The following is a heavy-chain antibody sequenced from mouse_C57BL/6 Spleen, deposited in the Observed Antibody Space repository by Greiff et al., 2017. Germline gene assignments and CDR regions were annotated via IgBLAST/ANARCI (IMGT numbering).Heavy chain of an antibody. V-gene: IGHV1-59*01. CDR2: IDPSDSYT. CDR3: ARGLRSLCAMDY. Sequence: QVQLQQPGAELVRPGTSVKLSCKASGYTFTSYWMHWVKQRPGQGLEWIGVIDPSDSYTNYNQKFKGKATLTVDTSSSTAYMQLSSLTSEDSAVYYCARGLRSLCAMDYWGQGTSVTVSS. D-gene: IGHD1-1*01. CDR1: GYTFTSYW. J-gene: IGHJ4*01.